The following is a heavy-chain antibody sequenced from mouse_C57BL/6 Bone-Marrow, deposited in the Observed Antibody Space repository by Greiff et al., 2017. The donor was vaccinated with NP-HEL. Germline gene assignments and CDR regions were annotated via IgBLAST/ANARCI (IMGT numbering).Heavy chain of an antibody. Sequence: VQLQQSGAELAKPGASVKLSCKASGYTFTSYWMHWVKQRPGQGLEWIGYINPSSGYTKYNQKFKDKATLTADKSSSTAYMQLSSLTYEDSAFYYCASFAIYYDYDKCMDYWGQGPSVTVSS. CDR1: GYTFTSYW. J-gene: IGHJ4*01. D-gene: IGHD2-4*01. V-gene: IGHV1-7*01. CDR2: INPSSGYT. CDR3: ASFAIYYDYDKCMDY.